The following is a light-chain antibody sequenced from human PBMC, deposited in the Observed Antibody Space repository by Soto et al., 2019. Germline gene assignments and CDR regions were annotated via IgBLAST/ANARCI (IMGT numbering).Light chain of an antibody. Sequence: QSVLTQPPSASGTPGQRVAISCSGGSSNIGTNAVNWYQQLPGTAPKLLIYNNNQRPSGVPDRFSGSKSGTSASLAISWLQSEDDVDYSCAAWDDSLTGYVFRTGKKVPVL. CDR2: NNN. CDR3: AAWDDSLTGYV. CDR1: SSNIGTNA. V-gene: IGLV1-44*01. J-gene: IGLJ1*01.